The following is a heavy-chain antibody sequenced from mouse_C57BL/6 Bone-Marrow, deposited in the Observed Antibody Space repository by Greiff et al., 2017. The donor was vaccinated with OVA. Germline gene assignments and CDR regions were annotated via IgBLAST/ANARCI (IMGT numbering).Heavy chain of an antibody. D-gene: IGHD1-1*01. Sequence: QVQLQQSGAELARPGASVKLSCKASGYTFTSYGIRWVKQRTGQGLEWIGEIYPRSGNTYYNEKFKGKATLTADKSSSTAYMELRSRTAEDSAVYVCASASYTGAYFDYWGQGTPLTVSS. CDR1: GYTFTSYG. J-gene: IGHJ2*01. V-gene: IGHV1-81*01. CDR3: ASASYTGAYFDY. CDR2: IYPRSGNT.